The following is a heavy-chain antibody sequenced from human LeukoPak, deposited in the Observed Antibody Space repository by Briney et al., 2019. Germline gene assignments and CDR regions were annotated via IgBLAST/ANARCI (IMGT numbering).Heavy chain of an antibody. J-gene: IGHJ4*03. CDR3: GSHNTNPSPTRPVTKSFHESKHLYSLRVSSVTAADTAVYYCARAGQFISARPITFDY. CDR2: IYYSGST. D-gene: IGHD3-10*01. V-gene: IGHV4-59*01. Sequence: TLSPACPLSAGSLSNYYWGWIRQPPCKGLEWIGYIYYSGSTTFNPSLKSRVPISLDTPQNQLSLKLSSVNAADTPVYYCGSHNTNPSPTRPVTKSFHESKHLYSLRVSSVTAADTAVYYCARAGQFISARPITFDYWGRGSLGTVSS. CDR1: AGSLSNYY.